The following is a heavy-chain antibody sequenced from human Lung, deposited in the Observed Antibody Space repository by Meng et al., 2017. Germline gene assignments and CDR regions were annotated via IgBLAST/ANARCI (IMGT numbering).Heavy chain of an antibody. CDR3: ARGPTTMAHDFDY. CDR2: INHSGST. CDR1: GGSFSDYY. Sequence: QVQLKQWGGGLLKPSETLALTCCVSGGSFSDYYWSWIRQPPGKGLEWIGEINHSGSTNYNPSLESRATISVDTSQNNLSLKLSSVTAADSAVYYCARGPTTMAHDFDYWGQGTLVTVSS. V-gene: IGHV4-34*01. J-gene: IGHJ4*02. D-gene: IGHD4-11*01.